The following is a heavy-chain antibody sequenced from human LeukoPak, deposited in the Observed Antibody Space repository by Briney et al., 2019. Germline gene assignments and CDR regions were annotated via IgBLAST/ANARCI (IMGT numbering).Heavy chain of an antibody. Sequence: ASVKASCKASGYTFTSYGISWVRQAPGQGLEWMGWISAYNGNTNYEQKLQGRVTMTTDTSTSTAYMELRSLRSDDTAVYYCARADIVVVPAAIDYWGQGTLVTVSS. CDR3: ARADIVVVPAAIDY. CDR2: ISAYNGNT. J-gene: IGHJ4*02. D-gene: IGHD2-2*01. CDR1: GYTFTSYG. V-gene: IGHV1-18*01.